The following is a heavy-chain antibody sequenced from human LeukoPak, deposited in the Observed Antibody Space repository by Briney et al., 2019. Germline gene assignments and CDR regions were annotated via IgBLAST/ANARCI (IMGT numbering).Heavy chain of an antibody. D-gene: IGHD5-24*01. Sequence: PGGSLRLSCAASGFTFSSYAMSWVSQAPGKGLEWVSSISTTSSSMYYADSVKGRFTISRDNAKNSLYLQMNSLRAEDTAVYYCARDRWLQSEGFDYWGQGTLVTVSS. J-gene: IGHJ4*02. CDR1: GFTFSSYA. CDR3: ARDRWLQSEGFDY. CDR2: ISTTSSSM. V-gene: IGHV3-21*01.